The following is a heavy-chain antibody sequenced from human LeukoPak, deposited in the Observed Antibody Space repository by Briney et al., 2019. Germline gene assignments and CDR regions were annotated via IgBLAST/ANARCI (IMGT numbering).Heavy chain of an antibody. J-gene: IGHJ4*02. V-gene: IGHV3-23*01. Sequence: PGGSLRLSCAASGFTFSTYGMSWVRQAPGKGLEWVSGISAGGGSTYYADSVKGRFTISRDNSKNTLYLQMNSLRAEDTAVYYCAKSGSSGWYDFDYWGQGTLVTVSS. D-gene: IGHD6-19*01. CDR1: GFTFSTYG. CDR3: AKSGSSGWYDFDY. CDR2: ISAGGGST.